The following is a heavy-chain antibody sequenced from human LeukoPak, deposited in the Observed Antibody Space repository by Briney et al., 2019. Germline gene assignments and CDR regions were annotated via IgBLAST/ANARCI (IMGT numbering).Heavy chain of an antibody. CDR3: ARDLANTMVRGAPDY. J-gene: IGHJ4*02. V-gene: IGHV1-18*01. D-gene: IGHD3-10*01. CDR2: ISAYNGNT. CDR1: GYTFTSYG. Sequence: ASVKVSCRASGYTFTSYGISWVRQAPGQGLEWMGWISAYNGNTNYAQKLQGRVTMTTDTSTSTAYMELRSLRSDDTAVYYCARDLANTMVRGAPDYWGQGALVTVSS.